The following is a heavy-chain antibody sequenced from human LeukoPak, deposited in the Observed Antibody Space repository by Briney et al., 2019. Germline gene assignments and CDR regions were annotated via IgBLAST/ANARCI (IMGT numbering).Heavy chain of an antibody. V-gene: IGHV3-7*01. CDR3: ARHASRSGLY. J-gene: IGHJ4*02. CDR2: IKQDGSEK. Sequence: PGGSLRLSCAASGFTFNSYWMSWVRQAPGKGLEWVANIKQDGSEKYYVDSVKGRFTISRDNAKNSLYLQMNSLRAEDTAVYYCARHASRSGLYWGQGTLVTVSS. CDR1: GFTFNSYW. D-gene: IGHD5-12*01.